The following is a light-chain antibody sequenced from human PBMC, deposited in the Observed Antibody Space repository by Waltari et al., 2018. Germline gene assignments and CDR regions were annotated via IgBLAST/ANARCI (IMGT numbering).Light chain of an antibody. V-gene: IGLV3-21*02. Sequence: SYVLTQPPSVSVAPGQTARMTCGANNIGSKSVHWYQKKPGQAPVPVVYDDSDRPSWVPERFSGSNSGNTATLTITRVEAVDEADYYCQLWDKSSDPPYVFGPGTKVTVL. J-gene: IGLJ1*01. CDR2: DDS. CDR3: QLWDKSSDPPYV. CDR1: NIGSKS.